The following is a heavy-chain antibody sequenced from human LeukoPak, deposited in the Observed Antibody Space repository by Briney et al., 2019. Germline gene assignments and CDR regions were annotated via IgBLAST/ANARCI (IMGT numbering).Heavy chain of an antibody. D-gene: IGHD1-7*01. CDR1: GLTFSSYA. J-gene: IGHJ4*02. CDR2: ISSNGGST. V-gene: IGHV3-64D*09. CDR3: VKDWAPRTGTTVY. Sequence: GGSLRLSCSASGLTFSSYAMHCVRQAPGKGLEYVSAISSNGGSTDYADSVKGRFTISRDNSKNTLYLQMSSLRAEDTAVYYCVKDWAPRTGTTVYWGQGTLVTVSS.